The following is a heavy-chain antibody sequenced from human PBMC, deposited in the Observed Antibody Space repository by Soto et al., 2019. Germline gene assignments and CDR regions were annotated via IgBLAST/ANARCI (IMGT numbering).Heavy chain of an antibody. D-gene: IGHD6-13*01. CDR3: ARDGQQLAPYAMDV. CDR1: GFTFGNNA. J-gene: IGHJ6*02. CDR2: IWFDGNNK. V-gene: IGHV3-33*01. Sequence: QVQLVDSGGNMVQPGRSLRLSCAASGFTFGNNAMHWVRHAAGKGLEWVAQIWFDGNNKYYTDSVKGRFTISRDNLKNTLYLQMDSLRADDTAVYYCARDGQQLAPYAMDVWGQGTTVIVSS.